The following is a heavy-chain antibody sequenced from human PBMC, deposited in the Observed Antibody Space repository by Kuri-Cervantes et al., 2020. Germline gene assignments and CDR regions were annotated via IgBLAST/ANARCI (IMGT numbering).Heavy chain of an antibody. Sequence: ESLKISCTVSGGSTSSYYWSWIRQPPGKGLEWIGYIYYSGCTNYNPSLKSRVTISVDTSKNQFSLKLSSVTAADTAVYYCARGGYCSGGSCYDDAFDIWGQGTMVTVSS. V-gene: IGHV4-59*01. D-gene: IGHD2-15*01. CDR2: IYYSGCT. J-gene: IGHJ3*02. CDR1: GGSTSSYY. CDR3: ARGGYCSGGSCYDDAFDI.